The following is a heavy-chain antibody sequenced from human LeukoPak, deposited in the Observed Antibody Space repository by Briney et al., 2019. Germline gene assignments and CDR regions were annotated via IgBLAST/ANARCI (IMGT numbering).Heavy chain of an antibody. J-gene: IGHJ6*03. V-gene: IGHV4-4*07. D-gene: IGHD2-15*01. Sequence: SETLSLTCTVSGGSISNKYWSWIRQPAGKGLEWIGRIYTSGSTNYNPSLKSRVTISVDTSKNQFSLKLSSVTAADTAVYYCAREIVVVVVAATGPYYYYYYMDVWGKGTTVTISS. CDR2: IYTSGST. CDR3: AREIVVVVVAATGPYYYYYYMDV. CDR1: GGSISNKY.